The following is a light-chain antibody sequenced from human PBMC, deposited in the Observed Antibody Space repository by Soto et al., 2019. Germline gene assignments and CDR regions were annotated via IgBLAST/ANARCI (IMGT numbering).Light chain of an antibody. CDR1: QSLLHSNGYNY. CDR3: MQALQTLPT. CDR2: LGS. V-gene: IGKV2-28*01. J-gene: IGKJ1*01. Sequence: DIVMTQSPLSLPVTPGEPASISCRSSQSLLHSNGYNYLDWYLQKPGQSPQLLIYLGSNRASGVPDRFSGSGSGTDFTLKISRVEDEDVGVYYCMQALQTLPTFGQGTKVDIK.